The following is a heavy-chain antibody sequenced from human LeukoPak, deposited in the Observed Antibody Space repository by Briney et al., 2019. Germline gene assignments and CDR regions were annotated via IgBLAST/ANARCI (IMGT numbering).Heavy chain of an antibody. CDR3: ARGRGPPNTNRDFYYYYYMDV. J-gene: IGHJ6*03. CDR1: GYTFTGYY. CDR2: INPNSGGT. V-gene: IGHV1-2*02. D-gene: IGHD3-10*01. Sequence: ASVKVSCKASGYTFTGYYMHWVRQAPGQGLEWMGWINPNSGGTNYAQKFQGRVTMTRDTSISTAYMELSNLRSEDMALYYCARGRGPPNTNRDFYYYYYMDVWGTGTTVTVSS.